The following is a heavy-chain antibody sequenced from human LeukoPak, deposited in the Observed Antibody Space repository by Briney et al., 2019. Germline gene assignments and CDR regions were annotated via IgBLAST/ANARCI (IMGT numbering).Heavy chain of an antibody. D-gene: IGHD3-3*01. CDR3: ARDAASDFWSGTIVDP. J-gene: IGHJ5*02. Sequence: ASVKVSCKASGYTFTSNYIHWVRQAPGQGLEWMGMIYPRDGSTSYAQKFQGRVTVTRDTSTSTVHMELSGLRSEDTAVYYCARDAASDFWSGTIVDPWGQGTLVTVSS. CDR2: IYPRDGST. V-gene: IGHV1-46*01. CDR1: GYTFTSNY.